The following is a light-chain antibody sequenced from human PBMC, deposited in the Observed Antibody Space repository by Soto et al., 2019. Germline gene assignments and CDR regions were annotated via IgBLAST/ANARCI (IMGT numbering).Light chain of an antibody. Sequence: QSALTQPASVSGSPGQSITISCTGISSDGDDYKDVSWYQQHPGKAPKLMIYEVTYRPSGFSNRFSGSKSGNTASLTISGLQAEDEADYYCSSYTSTSTVFGTGTKLTVL. CDR2: EVT. V-gene: IGLV2-14*01. CDR1: SSDGDDYKD. J-gene: IGLJ1*01. CDR3: SSYTSTSTV.